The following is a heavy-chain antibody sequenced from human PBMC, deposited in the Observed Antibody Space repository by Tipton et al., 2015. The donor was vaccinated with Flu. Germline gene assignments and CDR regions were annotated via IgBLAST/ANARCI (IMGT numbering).Heavy chain of an antibody. D-gene: IGHD6-13*01. Sequence: TLSLTCTVSGGSISSSSYYWGWIRQPPGKGLEWIGSIYYSGSTYYNPSLKSRVTISVDTSKNQFSLKLSSVTAADTAVYYCARGYRSSSWYRWNYWGQGTLVTVSS. CDR1: GGSISSSSYY. CDR2: IYYSGST. CDR3: ARGYRSSSWYRWNY. V-gene: IGHV4-39*01. J-gene: IGHJ4*02.